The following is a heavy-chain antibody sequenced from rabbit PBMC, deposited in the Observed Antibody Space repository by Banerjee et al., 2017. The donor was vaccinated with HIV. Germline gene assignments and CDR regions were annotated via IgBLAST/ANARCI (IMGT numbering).Heavy chain of an antibody. V-gene: IGHV1S45*01. J-gene: IGHJ4*01. CDR3: FFSSFSALYFYSTFNL. CDR1: GFSNKRSYW. Sequence: DTGRNQVKPGATLTLTCHASGFSNKRSYWIYWVRQAPGKGLECIGCIYTGSSGSTCVVSWAKSRCTISKIFATSVFVQVNSFTAAYFSFFFFFFSSFSALYFYSTFNLWGPGTLVTVS. D-gene: IGHD8-1*01. CDR2: IYTGSSGST.